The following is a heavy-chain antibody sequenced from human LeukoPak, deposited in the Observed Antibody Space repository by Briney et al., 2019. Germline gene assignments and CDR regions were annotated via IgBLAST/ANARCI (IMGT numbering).Heavy chain of an antibody. J-gene: IGHJ4*02. CDR2: ISYDGSNK. CDR3: AKESAITMVRGVIRVFDY. CDR1: GFTLSSHG. Sequence: GRSLTLSCAASGFTLSSHGMHWVRQAPGKGLEWVAVISYDGSNKYYADSVKGRFTISRDNSKNTLYLQMNSLRAEDTAVYYCAKESAITMVRGVIRVFDYWGQGTLVTVSS. V-gene: IGHV3-30*19. D-gene: IGHD3-10*01.